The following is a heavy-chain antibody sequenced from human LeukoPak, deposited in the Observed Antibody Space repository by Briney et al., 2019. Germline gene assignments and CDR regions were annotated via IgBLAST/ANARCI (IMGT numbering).Heavy chain of an antibody. D-gene: IGHD6-13*01. Sequence: SETLSLTCTVSGGSISSYYWSWIRQPPGKGLEWIGYIYYSGSTNYNPSLKSRVTISVDTSKNQFSLKLSSVTAADTAVYYCARLKSSWYELGIAHLFDYWGQGTLGTVSS. V-gene: IGHV4-59*08. CDR3: ARLKSSWYELGIAHLFDY. J-gene: IGHJ4*02. CDR2: IYYSGST. CDR1: GGSISSYY.